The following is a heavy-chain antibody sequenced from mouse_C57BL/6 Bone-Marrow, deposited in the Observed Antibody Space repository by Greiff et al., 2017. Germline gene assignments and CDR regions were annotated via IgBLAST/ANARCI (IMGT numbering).Heavy chain of an antibody. CDR3: TTGGNYLAY. CDR2: IDPENGDT. Sequence: EVQLQQSGAELVRPGASVKLSCTASGFNIKDDYMHWVKQRPEQGLEWIGWIDPENGDTEYASKFQGKATITADTSSNTAYLQLSSLTSEDTAVYYCTTGGNYLAYWGQGTLGTVSA. V-gene: IGHV14-4*01. CDR1: GFNIKDDY. D-gene: IGHD2-1*01. J-gene: IGHJ3*01.